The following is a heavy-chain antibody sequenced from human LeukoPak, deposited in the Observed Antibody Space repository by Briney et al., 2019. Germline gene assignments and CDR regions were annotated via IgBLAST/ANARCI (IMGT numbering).Heavy chain of an antibody. CDR1: GYTFTNYH. CDR3: ARTTSFTASGYDY. Sequence: ASVTVSCKASGYTFTNYHINWVRQATGQGLECVGWMNPINGDSGFAQKFQGRVTITRDSSISTSYMELRSLTSEDTAVYFCARTTSFTASGYDYWGPGTLVTVSS. V-gene: IGHV1-8*03. CDR2: MNPINGDS. D-gene: IGHD6-25*01. J-gene: IGHJ4*02.